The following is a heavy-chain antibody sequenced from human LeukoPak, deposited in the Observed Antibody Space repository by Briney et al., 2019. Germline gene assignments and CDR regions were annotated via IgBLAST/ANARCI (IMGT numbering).Heavy chain of an antibody. CDR1: GGSISSGGYY. CDR2: IYYSGST. Sequence: SETLSLTCTVSGGSISSGGYYWSWIRQHPGKGLEWIGYIYYSGSTYYNPSLKSRVTTSVDTSKNQFSLKLSSVTAADTAVYYCAMSGYSSSWYSGWFDPWGQGTLVTVSS. J-gene: IGHJ5*02. D-gene: IGHD6-13*01. V-gene: IGHV4-31*03. CDR3: AMSGYSSSWYSGWFDP.